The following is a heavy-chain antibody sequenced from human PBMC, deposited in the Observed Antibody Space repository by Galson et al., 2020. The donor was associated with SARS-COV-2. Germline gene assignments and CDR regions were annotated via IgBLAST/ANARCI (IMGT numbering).Heavy chain of an antibody. D-gene: IGHD4-4*01. CDR3: ARWGYYSNFLDF. Sequence: KMSGPTLVKPTQTLTLTCTFSGFSLSTTGVGVGWIRQPPGQALEWLALIFWDDDNRYSPSLKRRLTIAKDTSKNRVVLTMTNMDPVDTASYYCARWGYYSNFLDFWGQGTLVTVSS. CDR1: GFSLSTTGVG. V-gene: IGHV2-5*02. CDR2: IFWDDDN. J-gene: IGHJ4*02.